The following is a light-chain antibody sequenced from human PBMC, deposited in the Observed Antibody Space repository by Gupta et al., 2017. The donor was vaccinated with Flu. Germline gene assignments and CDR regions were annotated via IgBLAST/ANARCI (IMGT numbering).Light chain of an antibody. Sequence: SSELTQDPAASVALGQTVRITCQGDSLRSYYASWYQQKPGLAPVLVIYGKNNRPSGIPDRFSGSSSGNTASLTITGAEAEDEADYYCNSRDSSGNRVFGGGTKLTVL. CDR3: NSRDSSGNRV. J-gene: IGLJ3*02. CDR2: GKN. V-gene: IGLV3-19*01. CDR1: SLRSYY.